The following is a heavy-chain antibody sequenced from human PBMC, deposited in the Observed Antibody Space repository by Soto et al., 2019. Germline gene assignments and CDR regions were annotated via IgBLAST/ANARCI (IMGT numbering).Heavy chain of an antibody. V-gene: IGHV3-64D*06. J-gene: IGHJ1*01. CDR2: ISSNGDST. CDR1: GFTFNIYA. D-gene: IGHD3-10*01. Sequence: PGGSLRLSCAASGFTFNIYAMRWVRQAPGKGLEYVSAISSNGDSTYYGDSVKGRFTISRDNSKNTLSLQMSSLRAEDTAVYYCVKGAITMVRGVIASAEYFHHWGQGTLVTVSS. CDR3: VKGAITMVRGVIASAEYFHH.